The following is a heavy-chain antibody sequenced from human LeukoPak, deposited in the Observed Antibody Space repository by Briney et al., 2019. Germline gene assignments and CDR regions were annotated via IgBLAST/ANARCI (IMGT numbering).Heavy chain of an antibody. CDR2: ISVYNGNT. J-gene: IGHJ4*02. Sequence: GASVKVSCKASGYTFTSYSMHWVRQAPGQGLEWMGWISVYNGNTHYAQKLQGRVTLTTDTSTTTAYMELRSLRSDDTAVYYCARDHSSSSQLFDYWGQGALVTVSS. D-gene: IGHD6-13*01. CDR3: ARDHSSSSQLFDY. V-gene: IGHV1-18*04. CDR1: GYTFTSYS.